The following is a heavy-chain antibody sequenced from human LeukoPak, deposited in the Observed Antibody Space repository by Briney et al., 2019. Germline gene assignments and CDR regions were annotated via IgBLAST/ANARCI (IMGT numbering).Heavy chain of an antibody. D-gene: IGHD4-23*01. CDR1: GFTFSSYW. CDR3: ARGDYGGESWGY. CDR2: IKQDGSEK. J-gene: IGHJ4*02. V-gene: IGHV3-7*03. Sequence: PGGSLRLSCGASGFTFSSYWMSWVRQAPGKGLEWVANIKQDGSEKYYVDSVKGRFTISRDNSKNTLYLQMNSLRAEDTAVYYCARGDYGGESWGYWGQGTLVPVSS.